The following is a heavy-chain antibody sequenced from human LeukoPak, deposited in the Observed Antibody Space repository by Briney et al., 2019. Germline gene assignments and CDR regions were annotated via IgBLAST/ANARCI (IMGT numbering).Heavy chain of an antibody. J-gene: IGHJ4*02. Sequence: PGGSPRLSCAASGFTFSSYWMHWVRQPPGKGLVWVSRINSDGSSTSYADSVKGRFTISRDSAKNTLYLQMNSLRAEDTAVYYCERVAGGSSPYYFDYWGRGTLVTVSS. CDR1: GFTFSSYW. V-gene: IGHV3-74*01. D-gene: IGHD6-13*01. CDR2: INSDGSST. CDR3: ERVAGGSSPYYFDY.